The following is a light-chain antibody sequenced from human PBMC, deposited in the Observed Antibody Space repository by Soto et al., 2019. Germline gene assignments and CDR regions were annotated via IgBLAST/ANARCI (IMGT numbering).Light chain of an antibody. CDR3: QQYNSYPPT. V-gene: IGKV1-16*02. CDR1: QGINHY. J-gene: IGKJ3*01. CDR2: DAS. Sequence: DIQMTQSPSSLSASVGDRVTITCRASQGINHYLSWFQQKPGKPPKSLIYDASNLQSGVPSKFSGSGSGTDFTLTIISLQPEDFATYYCQQYNSYPPTFGPGTTVDI.